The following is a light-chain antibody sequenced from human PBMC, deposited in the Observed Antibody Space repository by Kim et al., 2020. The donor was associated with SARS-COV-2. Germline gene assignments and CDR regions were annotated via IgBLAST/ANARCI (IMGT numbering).Light chain of an antibody. CDR1: QSVSSN. CDR3: QQYDNSPWT. V-gene: IGKV3-15*01. Sequence: EIVMTQSPATLSVSPGERATLSCRASQSVSSNLAWYQQKPGQPPRLLIYGASTRATGIPARFSGSGSGTEFTLTISSLQSEDFAVYYCQQYDNSPWTFGQGTKVEIK. J-gene: IGKJ1*01. CDR2: GAS.